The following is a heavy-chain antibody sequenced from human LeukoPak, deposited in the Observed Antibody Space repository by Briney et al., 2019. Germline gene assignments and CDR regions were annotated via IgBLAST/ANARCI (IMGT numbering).Heavy chain of an antibody. CDR1: GYTFTGYY. CDR3: ARSLGRGYSYGYYYY. V-gene: IGHV1-2*02. J-gene: IGHJ4*02. Sequence: ASVKVSCKASGYTFTGYYMHWVRQAPGQGLEWTGWINPNSGGTNYAQKFQGRVTMTRDTSISTAYMELSRLRSDDTAVYYCARSLGRGYSYGYYYYWGQGTLVTVSS. D-gene: IGHD5-18*01. CDR2: INPNSGGT.